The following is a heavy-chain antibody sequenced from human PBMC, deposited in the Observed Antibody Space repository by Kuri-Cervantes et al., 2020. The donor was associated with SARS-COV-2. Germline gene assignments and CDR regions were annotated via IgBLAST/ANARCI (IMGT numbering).Heavy chain of an antibody. CDR3: ARARVRGLITAYYYYGMDV. Sequence: ASVKVSCKASGYTFTGYYMHWVRQAPGQGLEWMGWINPNSGGTNYAQKFQGWVTMTRDTSINTAYMELSRLRSDGTAVYYCARARVRGLITAYYYYGMDVRGHGTTVTVSS. CDR2: INPNSGGT. V-gene: IGHV1-2*04. J-gene: IGHJ6*02. D-gene: IGHD3-10*01. CDR1: GYTFTGYY.